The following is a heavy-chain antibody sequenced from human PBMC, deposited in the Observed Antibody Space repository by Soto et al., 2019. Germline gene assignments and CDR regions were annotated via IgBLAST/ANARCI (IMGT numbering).Heavy chain of an antibody. V-gene: IGHV1-18*01. D-gene: IGHD3-9*01. CDR2: ISVYNDNT. CDR1: GYTFTSYG. J-gene: IGHJ1*01. Sequence: QVQLVQSGSEIKKPGASVKVSCKAFGYTFTSYGIGWMRQAPGQGLEWMGWISVYNDNTIYAQKVQGRVTMTTETSSRTAYMALRSLKSDDTAVYYCARIGFDGHWGQGTLVTVSS. CDR3: ARIGFDGH.